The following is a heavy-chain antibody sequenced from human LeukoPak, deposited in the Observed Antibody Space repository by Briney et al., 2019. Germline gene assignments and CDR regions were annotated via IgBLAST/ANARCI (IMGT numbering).Heavy chain of an antibody. CDR1: GFTFSDYY. CDR2: ISSSGGTK. V-gene: IGHV3-11*01. J-gene: IGHJ3*02. Sequence: GGSLRLSCAASGFTFSDYYMSWIRQAPGKGLEWVSYISSSGGTKYYADSVKGRFTISRDNAKNSYLQLNSLRAEDTAVYYCAREPRDYYGSGGIDAFDIWGQGTMVTVSS. D-gene: IGHD3-10*01. CDR3: AREPRDYYGSGGIDAFDI.